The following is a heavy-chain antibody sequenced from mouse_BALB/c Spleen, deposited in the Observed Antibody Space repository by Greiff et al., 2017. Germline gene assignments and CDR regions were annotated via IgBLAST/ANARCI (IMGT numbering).Heavy chain of an antibody. V-gene: IGHV5-4*02. J-gene: IGHJ3*01. CDR3: AGLGFWFAY. Sequence: EVKLMESGGGLVKPGGSLKLSCAASGFTFSDYYMYWVRQTPEKRLEWVATISDGGSYTYYPDSVKGRFTISRDNAKNNLYLQMSSLKSEDTAMYYCAGLGFWFAYWGQGTLVTVSA. CDR1: GFTFSDYY. CDR2: ISDGGSYT. D-gene: IGHD4-1*01.